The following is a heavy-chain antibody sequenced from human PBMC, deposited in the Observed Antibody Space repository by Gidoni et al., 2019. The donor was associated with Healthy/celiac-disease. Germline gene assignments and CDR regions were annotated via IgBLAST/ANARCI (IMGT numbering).Heavy chain of an antibody. CDR2: ISSSSSTI. CDR1: GFTFSSES. J-gene: IGHJ4*02. CDR3: ARDGRGVVVAAPSNFDY. V-gene: IGHV3-48*04. D-gene: IGHD2-21*02. Sequence: EVQLVESGGGLVQPGGSLRLSCAASGFTFSSESMNWVRQAPGKGLAWVSYISSSSSTIYYADSVKGRFTISRDNAKNSLYLQMNSLRAEDTAVYYCARDGRGVVVAAPSNFDYWGQGTLVTVSS.